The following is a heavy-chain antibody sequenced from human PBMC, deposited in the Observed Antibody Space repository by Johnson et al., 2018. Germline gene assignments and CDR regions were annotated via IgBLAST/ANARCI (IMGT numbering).Heavy chain of an antibody. CDR1: GFTFDDYA. D-gene: IGHD3-22*01. Sequence: VELGESGGGLVQPGRSLRLSCAASGFTFDDYAMHWVRQAPGKGLEWVPGISGNSGSIGYAVSVKGRFTISRDNAKNSLYLQMNSLRAEDTALYYCAKELYYYDSSDGGYFQHWGQGTLVTVSS. V-gene: IGHV3-9*01. CDR2: ISGNSGSI. J-gene: IGHJ1*01. CDR3: AKELYYYDSSDGGYFQH.